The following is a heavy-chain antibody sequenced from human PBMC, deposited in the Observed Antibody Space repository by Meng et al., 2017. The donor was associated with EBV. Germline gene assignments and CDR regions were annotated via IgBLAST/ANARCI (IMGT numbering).Heavy chain of an antibody. J-gene: IGHJ4*02. CDR2: ISGSGGST. V-gene: IGHV3-23*01. CDR1: GFTFSSYA. D-gene: IGHD1-26*01. Sequence: EVQVFGAGGGLVPPGGTLRLSCEASGFTFSSYAMSWVRQAPGKGLEWVSAISGSGGSTYYADSVKGRFTISRDNSKNTLYLQMNSLRAEDTAVYYCAKVNQLLGGNDYWGQGTLVTVSS. CDR3: AKVNQLLGGNDY.